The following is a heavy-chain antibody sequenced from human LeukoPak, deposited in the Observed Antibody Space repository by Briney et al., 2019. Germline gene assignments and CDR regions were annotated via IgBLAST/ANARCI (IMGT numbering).Heavy chain of an antibody. Sequence: ASVKVSCKASGYTFTSYDINWVRQATGQGLEWMGWMNPNSGNTGYAQKFQGRVTMTRNTSISTAYMELSSLRSDDTAVFYCARDRLRLGYERTNWFDPWGQGTLVTLSS. CDR2: MNPNSGNT. J-gene: IGHJ5*02. D-gene: IGHD2-15*01. V-gene: IGHV1-8*01. CDR3: ARDRLRLGYERTNWFDP. CDR1: GYTFTSYD.